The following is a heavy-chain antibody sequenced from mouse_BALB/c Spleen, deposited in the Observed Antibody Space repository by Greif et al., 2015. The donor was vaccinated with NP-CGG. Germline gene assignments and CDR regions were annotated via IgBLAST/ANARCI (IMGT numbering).Heavy chain of an antibody. V-gene: IGHV1-69*02. CDR2: IDPSDSYT. D-gene: IGHD6-1*01. CDR1: GYTFTSYW. J-gene: IGHJ3*01. CDR3: ARDPTREFAY. Sequence: QVQLQQSGAELVKPGASVKLSCKASGYTFTSYWMHWVKQRPGQGLEWIGEIDPSDSYTNYNQKFKGKATLTVDKSSSTAYMQLSSLTSEDSAVYYCARDPTREFAYWGQGTLVTVSA.